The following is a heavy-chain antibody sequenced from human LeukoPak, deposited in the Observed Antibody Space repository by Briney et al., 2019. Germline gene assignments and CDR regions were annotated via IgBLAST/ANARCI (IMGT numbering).Heavy chain of an antibody. D-gene: IGHD4-17*01. CDR1: GYSFTSYW. V-gene: IGHV5-51*01. J-gene: IGHJ4*02. CDR3: ARPHYGDYTIDY. CDR2: IYPGDSDT. Sequence: GESLKISCXASGYSFTSYWIGWVRQMAGKGLEWMGIIYPGDSDTRYSPAFQGQVTISADKSISTAYLQWSSLKASDTAMYYCARPHYGDYTIDYWGQGTRVTVSS.